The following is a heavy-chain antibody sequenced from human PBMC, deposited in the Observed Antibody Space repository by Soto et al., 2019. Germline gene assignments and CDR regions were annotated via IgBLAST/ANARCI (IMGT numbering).Heavy chain of an antibody. CDR3: AREYSPGLFEY. CDR1: GYTFTNYY. CDR2: IFPGGGGP. D-gene: IGHD5-12*01. J-gene: IGHJ4*02. Sequence: ASVKVYCKASGYTFTNYYLHWVRQAPGQGLEWMGFIFPGGGGPGYTQRFQARLTVTTDTSTSTVYMDLSSLRSEDTAMYYCAREYSPGLFEYWGQGTLVTVSS. V-gene: IGHV1-46*01.